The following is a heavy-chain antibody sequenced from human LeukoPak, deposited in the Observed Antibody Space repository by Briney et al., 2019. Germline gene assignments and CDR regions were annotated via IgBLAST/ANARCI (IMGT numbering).Heavy chain of an antibody. Sequence: PGGCLILSCLASGFTFSTAWVTSGRRAPGTGLGCDDNIDKHGNGKYYVDSVEGRFAISRDYASNSVFLQMDSLRADDTSVYYCARDAGWGYYDLWGQGTPVTVSS. CDR3: ARDAGWGYYDL. CDR1: GFTFSTAW. V-gene: IGHV3-7*01. J-gene: IGHJ4*02. CDR2: IDKHGNGK. D-gene: IGHD1-26*01.